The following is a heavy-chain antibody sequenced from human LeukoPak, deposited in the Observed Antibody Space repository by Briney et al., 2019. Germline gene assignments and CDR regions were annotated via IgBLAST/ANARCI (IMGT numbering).Heavy chain of an antibody. CDR1: GGSISSSSYY. V-gene: IGHV4-39*01. J-gene: IGHJ4*02. CDR3: ARQMVRGFSNR. D-gene: IGHD3-10*01. CDR2: IYYSGST. Sequence: PSETLSLTCTISGGSISSSSYYWGWIGQPPGKGLEWIGSIYYSGSTYYNPSLKSRVTISVDTSKNQFSLKLSSVTAADTAVYYCARQMVRGFSNRWGQGTLVTVSS.